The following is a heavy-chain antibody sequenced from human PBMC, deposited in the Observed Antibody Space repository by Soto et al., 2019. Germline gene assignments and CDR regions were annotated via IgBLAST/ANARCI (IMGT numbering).Heavy chain of an antibody. CDR2: MSHSGGT. V-gene: IGHV4-34*01. Sequence: QVQLQQWGAGLLKPSETLSLTCAVFGGSVNSGNYYWSWIRQPPGKGREWIGEMSHSGGTHFNPSLKSRVTSSVDTSKNQFSLKMSSVTAADTALYYCARVERGTAATVVDAFDIWGPGTMVTVSS. J-gene: IGHJ3*02. CDR1: GGSVNSGNYY. D-gene: IGHD2-21*02. CDR3: ARVERGTAATVVDAFDI.